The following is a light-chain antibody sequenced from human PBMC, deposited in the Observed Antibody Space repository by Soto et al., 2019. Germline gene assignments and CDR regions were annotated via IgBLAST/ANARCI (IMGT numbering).Light chain of an antibody. CDR3: QTWGTGIHVV. Sequence: QPVQTQSPSASASLGASVKLTCTLSSGHSSYAIAWHQQQPEKGPRYLMKLNSDGSHSKGDGIPDRFSGSSSGAERYLTISSLQSEDEADYYCQTWGTGIHVVFGGGTKLTVL. J-gene: IGLJ2*01. V-gene: IGLV4-69*01. CDR2: LNSDGSH. CDR1: SGHSSYA.